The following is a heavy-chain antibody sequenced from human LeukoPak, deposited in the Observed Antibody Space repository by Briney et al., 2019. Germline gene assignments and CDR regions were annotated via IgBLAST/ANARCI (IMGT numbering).Heavy chain of an antibody. V-gene: IGHV4-30-4*01. CDR1: GGSISSGDYY. Sequence: SETLSLTCTVSGGSISSGDYYWSWIRQPPGKGLEWIGYIYYSGSTYYNPSLKSRVTISVDTSKNQFSLKLSSVTAADTAVYYCARVVPSSGYYHSDGMLFDYWGQGTLVTVSS. J-gene: IGHJ4*02. D-gene: IGHD3-22*01. CDR3: ARVVPSSGYYHSDGMLFDY. CDR2: IYYSGST.